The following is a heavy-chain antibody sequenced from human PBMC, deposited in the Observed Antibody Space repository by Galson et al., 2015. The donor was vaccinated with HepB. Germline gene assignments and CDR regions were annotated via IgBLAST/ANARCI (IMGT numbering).Heavy chain of an antibody. J-gene: IGHJ4*02. Sequence: LTCTVSGDSISSYYWTWIRQPPGKGLEWIGYIYYTGSTNYNPSLKSRVTISVDTSKNQFSLWLCSVTAADTAVYYCARQSRMGTSDYWGQGTLVTVSS. CDR2: IYYTGST. D-gene: IGHD1-1*01. CDR3: ARQSRMGTSDY. V-gene: IGHV4-59*08. CDR1: GDSISSYY.